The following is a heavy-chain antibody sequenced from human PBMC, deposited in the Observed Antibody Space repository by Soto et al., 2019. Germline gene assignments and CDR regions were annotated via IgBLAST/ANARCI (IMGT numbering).Heavy chain of an antibody. CDR3: ARPPPYCSSTSCQEDAFDI. V-gene: IGHV5-51*01. Sequence: GESLKISCKGSGYSFTSYWIGWVRQMPGKGLEWMGIIYPGDSDTRYSPSFQGQVTISADKSISTAYLQWSSLKASDTAMYYCARPPPYCSSTSCQEDAFDIWGQGTMVTVSS. CDR2: IYPGDSDT. D-gene: IGHD2-2*01. CDR1: GYSFTSYW. J-gene: IGHJ3*02.